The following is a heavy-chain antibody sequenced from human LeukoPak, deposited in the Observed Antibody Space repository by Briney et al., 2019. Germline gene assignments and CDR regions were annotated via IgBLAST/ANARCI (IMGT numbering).Heavy chain of an antibody. V-gene: IGHV4-59*08. CDR1: GXSISSYY. D-gene: IGHD1-26*01. J-gene: IGHJ4*02. CDR3: ARQRAEPLHYFDY. Sequence: KSSETLSLTCTVSGXSISSYYWSWLRQPTGKGLEWIGYIYYSGSTNYNPSLKSRVTISVDTSKNQFSLRLSSVTAADTAVYYCARQRAEPLHYFDYWGQGTLVTVSS. CDR2: IYYSGST.